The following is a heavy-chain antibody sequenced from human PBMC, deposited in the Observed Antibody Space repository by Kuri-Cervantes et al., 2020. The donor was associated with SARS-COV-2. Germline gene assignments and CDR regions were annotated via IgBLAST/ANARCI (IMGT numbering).Heavy chain of an antibody. CDR1: GGTFSSYA. J-gene: IGHJ3*02. CDR2: IIPIFGIA. Sequence: SVKVSCKASGGTFSSYAISWVRQAPGQGLEWMGGIIPIFGIANYAQKFQGRVTMTRNTSISTAYMELSSLRSEDTAVYYCALYGDYDPAFDIWGQGTMVTVSS. D-gene: IGHD4-17*01. CDR3: ALYGDYDPAFDI. V-gene: IGHV1-69*10.